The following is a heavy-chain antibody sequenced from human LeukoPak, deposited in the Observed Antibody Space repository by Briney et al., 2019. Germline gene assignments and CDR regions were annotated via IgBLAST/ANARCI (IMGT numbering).Heavy chain of an antibody. Sequence: SVKVSCKASGGTFSSYAISWVRQAPGQGLEWMGRIIPILGIANYAQKFQGRVTITADKSTSTAYMELSSLRSEHTAVYYCARARSIVVVPAASGISMDVWGQGTTVTVSS. J-gene: IGHJ6*02. CDR3: ARARSIVVVPAASGISMDV. CDR2: IIPILGIA. V-gene: IGHV1-69*04. D-gene: IGHD2-2*01. CDR1: GGTFSSYA.